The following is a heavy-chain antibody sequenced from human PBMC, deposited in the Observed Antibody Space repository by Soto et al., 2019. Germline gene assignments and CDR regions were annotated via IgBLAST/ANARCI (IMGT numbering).Heavy chain of an antibody. CDR2: IYYSGST. D-gene: IGHD3-10*01. Sequence: SETLSLTCTVSGGSLSSGCYYWSWISQHPGKGLEWIGYIYYSGSTYYNPSLKSRVTISVDTSKNQFSLKLSSVTAEDTAVYYCAKDRAISMVRDTQYFDYWGQGTLVTVSS. CDR1: GGSLSSGCYY. V-gene: IGHV4-31*03. CDR3: AKDRAISMVRDTQYFDY. J-gene: IGHJ4*02.